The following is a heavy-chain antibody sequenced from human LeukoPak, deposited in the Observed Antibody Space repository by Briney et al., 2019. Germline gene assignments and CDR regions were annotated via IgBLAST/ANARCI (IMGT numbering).Heavy chain of an antibody. J-gene: IGHJ6*03. D-gene: IGHD5-12*01. CDR2: IRYDGSNK. Sequence: GGSLRLSCAASGFTFSSYGMHWVRQAPGKGLEWVAFIRYDGSNKYYADSVKGRFTISRDNSMNTLYLQMNSLRAEDTAVYYCAKGSGHEHSYYYYYMDVWGKGTSVTISS. CDR1: GFTFSSYG. CDR3: AKGSGHEHSYYYYYMDV. V-gene: IGHV3-30*02.